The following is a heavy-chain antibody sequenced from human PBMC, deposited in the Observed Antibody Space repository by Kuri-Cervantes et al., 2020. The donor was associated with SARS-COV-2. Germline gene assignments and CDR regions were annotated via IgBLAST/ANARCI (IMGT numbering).Heavy chain of an antibody. V-gene: IGHV1-18*04. Sequence: ASVKVSCKASGYTFTSYGISWVRQAPGQGLEWMGWISAYNGNTNYAQKLQGRVTMTTDTSTSTAYMELSSLRSEDTAVYYCARDRDTRSWFDPWGQGTLVTVSS. CDR1: GYTFTSYG. D-gene: IGHD5-18*01. J-gene: IGHJ5*02. CDR2: ISAYNGNT. CDR3: ARDRDTRSWFDP.